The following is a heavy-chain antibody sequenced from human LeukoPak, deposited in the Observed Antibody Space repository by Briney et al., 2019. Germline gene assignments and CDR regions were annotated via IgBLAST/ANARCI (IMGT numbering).Heavy chain of an antibody. J-gene: IGHJ4*02. CDR3: AKGDSGSYFRGYYFDY. V-gene: IGHV3-23*01. CDR2: ISGSGGST. D-gene: IGHD1-26*01. Sequence: GGSLRLSCAASGFTFSSYAMSWVRQAPGKGLEWVSAISGSGGSTYYADSVKGRFTISRDNSKNTLYLQMNSLRAEDTAVYYCAKGDSGSYFRGYYFDYWGQGTLVTVSS. CDR1: GFTFSSYA.